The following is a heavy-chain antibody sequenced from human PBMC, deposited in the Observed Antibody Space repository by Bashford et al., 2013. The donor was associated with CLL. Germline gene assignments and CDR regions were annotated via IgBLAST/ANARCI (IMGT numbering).Heavy chain of an antibody. V-gene: IGHV2-26*01. Sequence: SGPTLVKPTETLTLTCTVSGFSPSNGRMGVSWIRQPPGKALEWLAHIFSNDEKSYSTSLRSRLTISMDTSKSQVVLTMTNMDPVDTGTYYCARILTGVGQWLVYYYFDSWGQGTQVTVSS. CDR3: ARILTGVGQWLVYYYFDS. D-gene: IGHD6-19*01. CDR2: IFSNDEK. CDR1: GFSPSNGRMG. J-gene: IGHJ4*02.